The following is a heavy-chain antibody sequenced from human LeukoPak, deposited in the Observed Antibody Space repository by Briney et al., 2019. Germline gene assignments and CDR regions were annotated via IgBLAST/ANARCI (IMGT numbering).Heavy chain of an antibody. CDR1: GYTFSSYS. D-gene: IGHD2-15*01. CDR3: ARVKEEDIVVVVAAPSYYMDV. CDR2: ISSSSSYI. V-gene: IGHV3-21*01. Sequence: AGGSLRLSCAASGYTFSSYSMNWVRQAPGKGLEWVSSISSSSSYIYYADSVKGRFTISRDNAKNSLYLQMSSLRAEDTAVYYCARVKEEDIVVVVAAPSYYMDVWGKGTTVTVSS. J-gene: IGHJ6*03.